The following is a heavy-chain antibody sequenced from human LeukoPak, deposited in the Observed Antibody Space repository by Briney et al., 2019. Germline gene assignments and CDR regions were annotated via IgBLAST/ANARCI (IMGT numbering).Heavy chain of an antibody. Sequence: VASVKVSCKASGYTFTSYYMHWVRQAPGQGLEWMGIINPSGGSTSYAQKFQGRVTITRDTSTNTVYMELSSLRSEDTAVYYCARDRVDAAAAKATYTFDYWGQGTLVTVSS. D-gene: IGHD6-13*01. CDR1: GYTFTSYY. CDR3: ARDRVDAAAAKATYTFDY. J-gene: IGHJ4*02. CDR2: INPSGGST. V-gene: IGHV1-46*01.